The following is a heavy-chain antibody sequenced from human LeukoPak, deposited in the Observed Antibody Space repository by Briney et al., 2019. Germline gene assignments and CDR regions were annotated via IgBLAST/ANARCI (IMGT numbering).Heavy chain of an antibody. J-gene: IGHJ3*02. CDR3: AREGRGTDAFDI. V-gene: IGHV3-30*03. D-gene: IGHD3-16*01. CDR2: ISYDGINK. Sequence: GGSLRLSCAASGFTFSTYGMHWVRQAPGKGLEWVAVISYDGINKYYADSVKGRFTISRDNSKNTVYLQMNNVTGADTAVYYCAREGRGTDAFDIWGQGTIVTVSS. CDR1: GFTFSTYG.